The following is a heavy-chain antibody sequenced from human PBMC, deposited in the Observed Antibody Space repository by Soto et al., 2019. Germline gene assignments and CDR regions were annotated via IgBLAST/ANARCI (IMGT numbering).Heavy chain of an antibody. D-gene: IGHD3-3*01. CDR2: MNPNIGNT. J-gene: IGHJ5*02. V-gene: IGHV1-8*01. Sequence: ASVKVSCKASGYTFTSYDINWVRQAPGQGLGWMGWMNPNIGNTNYAQKFQGRVTITADESTSTAYMELSSLRSEDTAVYYCARGTITIFGVVTPPGSNWFDPWGQGTLVTVSS. CDR1: GYTFTSYD. CDR3: ARGTITIFGVVTPPGSNWFDP.